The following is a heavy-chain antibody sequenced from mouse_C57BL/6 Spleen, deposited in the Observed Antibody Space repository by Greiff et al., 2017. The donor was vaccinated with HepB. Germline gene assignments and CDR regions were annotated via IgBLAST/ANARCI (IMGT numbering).Heavy chain of an antibody. V-gene: IGHV1-15*01. Sequence: QLKQSGAELVRPGASVTLSCKASGYTFTDYEMHWVRQTPVHGLEWIGAIDPETGGTAYNQKFKGKAILTADKSSSTAYMELRSLTSEDSAVYYCTRRGGTDYWGQGTTLTVSS. J-gene: IGHJ2*01. CDR1: GYTFTDYE. CDR3: TRRGGTDY. D-gene: IGHD4-1*01. CDR2: IDPETGGT.